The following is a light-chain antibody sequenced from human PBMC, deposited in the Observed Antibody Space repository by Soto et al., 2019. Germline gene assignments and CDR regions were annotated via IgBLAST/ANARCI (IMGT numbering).Light chain of an antibody. V-gene: IGKV3-20*01. CDR1: QSVSSRD. CDR2: SAS. Sequence: IVLTQSPGTLSLSPGERATLSCRASQSVSSRDLAWYQQKPGQAPRLLIYSASSRATGIPDRFSGSGSGTDFTLTISRLEPADFAVYYCQQYDTFGQGTKLEIK. J-gene: IGKJ2*01. CDR3: QQYDT.